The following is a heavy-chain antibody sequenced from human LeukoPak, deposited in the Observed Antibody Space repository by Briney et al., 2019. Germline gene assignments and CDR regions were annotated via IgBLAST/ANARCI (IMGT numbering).Heavy chain of an antibody. V-gene: IGHV4-34*01. J-gene: IGHJ6*01. D-gene: IGHD3-10*01. CDR2: INQSGST. Sequence: PSETLSLTCAVYGGYFSGYYWNWLRQPPGKGLEWIGEINQSGSTTYNPSLKSRVTISVDTSKNQFSLKLSSVTAADTAVYYCARGLYYNSSGRYGVDVWGQGATVTVSS. CDR3: ARGLYYNSSGRYGVDV. CDR1: GGYFSGYY.